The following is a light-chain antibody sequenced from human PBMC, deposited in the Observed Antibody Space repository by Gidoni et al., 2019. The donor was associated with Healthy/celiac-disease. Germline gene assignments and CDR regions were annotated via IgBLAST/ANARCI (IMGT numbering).Light chain of an antibody. CDR3: QQRSNWPPRFT. CDR2: DAS. Sequence: EIVLTQSPATLSFAPGERATHSCRASQSVSSYLAWSQQNPGQAPRLLIYDASNRATGIPARFSGSGTGTDFTLTISSLEPEDFAVYYCQQRSNWPPRFTFGPGTKVDIK. V-gene: IGKV3-11*01. J-gene: IGKJ3*01. CDR1: QSVSSY.